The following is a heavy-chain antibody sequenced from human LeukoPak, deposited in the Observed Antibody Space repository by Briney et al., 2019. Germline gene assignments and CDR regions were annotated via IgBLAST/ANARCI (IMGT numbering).Heavy chain of an antibody. J-gene: IGHJ4*02. CDR1: GFTFSNYA. CDR2: ISTSGGST. Sequence: PGGSLRLSCAASGFTFSNYAMSCVRQAPGKGLEWVSSISTSGGSTYYADSVKGRFTISRDNSKNTLDLQMNSLRADDTAVYYCAKDAFGTGEVDYWGQGTLVTVSS. D-gene: IGHD3-10*01. CDR3: AKDAFGTGEVDY. V-gene: IGHV3-23*01.